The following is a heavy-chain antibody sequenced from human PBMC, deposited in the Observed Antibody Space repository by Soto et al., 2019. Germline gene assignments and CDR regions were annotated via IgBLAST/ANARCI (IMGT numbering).Heavy chain of an antibody. V-gene: IGHV4-4*07. D-gene: IGHD1-26*01. CDR2: VYTSGST. Sequence: SETLSLTCTVSGGSINSYYWSWIRQPAGKGLEWIGRVYTSGSTNYNPSLKSRVTMSVDTSKNRFSLKLSSVTAADTAVYYCARGIYSKVGATIWFDPWGQGTLGTVSS. J-gene: IGHJ5*02. CDR1: GGSINSYY. CDR3: ARGIYSKVGATIWFDP.